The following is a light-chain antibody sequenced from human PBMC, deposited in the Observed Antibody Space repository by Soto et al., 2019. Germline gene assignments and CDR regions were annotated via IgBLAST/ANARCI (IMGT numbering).Light chain of an antibody. CDR3: QLYGSSPPRYT. CDR1: QSVSSSY. V-gene: IGKV3-20*01. Sequence: ESVLTQSPGTLSLSPGERVTLSCRASQSVSSSYLAWYQQKPGQAPRLLIYAASTRATGIPDRFSGSGSGTDFTLTISRLEPEDFAVYFCQLYGSSPPRYTFGQGTKLEIK. J-gene: IGKJ2*01. CDR2: AAS.